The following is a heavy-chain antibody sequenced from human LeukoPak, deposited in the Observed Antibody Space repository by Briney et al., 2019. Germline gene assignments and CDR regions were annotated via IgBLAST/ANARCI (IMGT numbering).Heavy chain of an antibody. V-gene: IGHV1-2*02. D-gene: IGHD6-13*01. CDR2: INPNSGGT. CDR3: ARRGYSSSWYYWYFDL. J-gene: IGHJ2*01. CDR1: GYTFTGYY. Sequence: GASVKVSCKASGYTFTGYYMHWVRQAPGQGLEWMGWINPNSGGTNYAQKFQGRVTMTRDTSISTAYMELSRLRSDDTAVYYCARRGYSSSWYYWYFDLWGRGTLVTVSS.